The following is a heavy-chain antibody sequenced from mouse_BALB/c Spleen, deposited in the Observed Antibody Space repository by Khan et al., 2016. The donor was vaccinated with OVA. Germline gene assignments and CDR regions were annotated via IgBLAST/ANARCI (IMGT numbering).Heavy chain of an antibody. Sequence: EVKLLESGPGLVKPSQSLSLTCTVTGYSITSDYAWNWIRQFPGNKLEWMGYISYSGSTNYNPSLKSLISITRDTSKHRFFLQLNSVTTEDTATYYCALLRPSWFPYWGPGTLVTVSA. CDR1: GYSITSDYA. D-gene: IGHD2-4*01. J-gene: IGHJ3*01. CDR3: ALLRPSWFPY. CDR2: ISYSGST. V-gene: IGHV3-2*02.